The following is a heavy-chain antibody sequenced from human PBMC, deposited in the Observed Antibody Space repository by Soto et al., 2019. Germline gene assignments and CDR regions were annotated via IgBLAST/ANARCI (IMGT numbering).Heavy chain of an antibody. V-gene: IGHV4-4*07. CDR1: GGAISSYY. CDR3: ARGQRFSDWFDP. J-gene: IGHJ5*02. CDR2: IYSSGST. D-gene: IGHD3-3*01. Sequence: ALETLSLTCTVSGGAISSYYWTWIRQPAGKGLEWIGRIYSSGSTKYNPSLQSRVTMSLDTSKNQFSLRLTSVTAADTAVYYCARGQRFSDWFDPWGQGTLVTV.